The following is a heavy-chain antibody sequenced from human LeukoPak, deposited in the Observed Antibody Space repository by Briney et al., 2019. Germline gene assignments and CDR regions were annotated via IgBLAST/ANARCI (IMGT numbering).Heavy chain of an antibody. Sequence: SETLSLTCTVSGGSISSSSYYWGWIRQPPGKGLEWIGSIYYSGSTYYNPSLKSRVTISVDTSKNQFSLKLSSVTAADTAVYYCARGGGLVVPAASNWFDPWGQGTLVTVSS. D-gene: IGHD2-2*01. CDR3: ARGGGLVVPAASNWFDP. CDR2: IYYSGST. V-gene: IGHV4-39*01. J-gene: IGHJ5*02. CDR1: GGSISSSSYY.